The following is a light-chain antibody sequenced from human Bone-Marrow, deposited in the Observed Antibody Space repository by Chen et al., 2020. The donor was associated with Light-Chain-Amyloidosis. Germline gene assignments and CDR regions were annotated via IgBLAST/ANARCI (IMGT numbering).Light chain of an antibody. Sequence: QSALTQPASVSGSPGQSITISCTGTSSDVGVDNHVSWYQQHPDKAPKLMIYEFTNRPSWVPDRFSGSTSDNTASLTISELKTEDAADSFCSSYTSTTTLVFGSGTRVPVL. CDR3: SSYTSTTTLV. J-gene: IGLJ1*01. V-gene: IGLV2-14*01. CDR2: EFT. CDR1: SSDVGVDNH.